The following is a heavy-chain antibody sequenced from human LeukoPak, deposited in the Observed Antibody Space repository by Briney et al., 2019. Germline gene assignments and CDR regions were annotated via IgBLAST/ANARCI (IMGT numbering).Heavy chain of an antibody. CDR3: AKLSGTRTRYYYYGMDV. Sequence: PGGSLRLSCAASGFTFSSYAMSWVRQAPGKGLEWVSAISGSGGSTYYADSVKGRFTISRDNSKNTLYLQMNSLRAEDTAVYYCAKLSGTRTRYYYYGMDVWGQGTTVTASS. V-gene: IGHV3-23*01. D-gene: IGHD5-12*01. CDR1: GFTFSSYA. CDR2: ISGSGGST. J-gene: IGHJ6*02.